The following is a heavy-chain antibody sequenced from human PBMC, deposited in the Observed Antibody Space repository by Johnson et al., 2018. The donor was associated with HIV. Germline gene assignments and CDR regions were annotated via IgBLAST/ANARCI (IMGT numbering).Heavy chain of an antibody. Sequence: QVQLVESGGGVVQPGRSLRLSCAASGFTFSSYPMHWVRQAPGKGLEWVAVISYDGSNRYYADSVTGRFTISRDNSKNTRYLQMNSLRAEDTAVYYCAKTHPDPYDYVWGDAFDIWGQGTMVTVSS. D-gene: IGHD3-16*01. CDR2: ISYDGSNR. V-gene: IGHV3-30*04. CDR1: GFTFSSYP. CDR3: AKTHPDPYDYVWGDAFDI. J-gene: IGHJ3*02.